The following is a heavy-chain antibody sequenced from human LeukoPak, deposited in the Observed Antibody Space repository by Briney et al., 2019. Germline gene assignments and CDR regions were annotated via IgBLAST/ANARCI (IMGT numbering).Heavy chain of an antibody. J-gene: IGHJ4*02. D-gene: IGHD2-2*01. Sequence: AGGSLRLSWVASGFTFSNFAMSWVRQAPGKGLEWVSAIRGSGGSTYYADSVKGRFTISRDNSKNTLFLQMNSLRAEDTAVYYCARTISSSSTSCFLYWGQGTLVTVSS. V-gene: IGHV3-23*01. CDR2: IRGSGGST. CDR3: ARTISSSSTSCFLY. CDR1: GFTFSNFA.